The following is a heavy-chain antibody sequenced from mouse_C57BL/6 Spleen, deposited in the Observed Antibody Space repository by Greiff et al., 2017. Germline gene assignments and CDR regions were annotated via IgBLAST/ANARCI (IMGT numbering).Heavy chain of an antibody. Sequence: QLQQSGPELVKPGASVKISCKASGYSFTDYNMNWVKQSNGKSLEWIGVINPNYGTTSYNQNFKGKATLTVDQSSSTAYMQLNSLTSEDSAVYYCASGDYGSSNWYFDVWGTGTTVTVSS. V-gene: IGHV1-39*01. CDR2: INPNYGTT. D-gene: IGHD1-1*01. CDR1: GYSFTDYN. CDR3: ASGDYGSSNWYFDV. J-gene: IGHJ1*03.